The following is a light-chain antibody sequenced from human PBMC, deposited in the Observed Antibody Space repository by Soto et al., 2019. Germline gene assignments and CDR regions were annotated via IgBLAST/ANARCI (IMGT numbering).Light chain of an antibody. CDR2: KAS. CDR3: QHYNSYSEA. V-gene: IGKV1-5*03. J-gene: IGKJ1*01. Sequence: STLSGSVGDRVTITCRASQTISSWLAWYQQKPGKAPKLLIYKASTLKSGVPSRFSGSGSGTEFTLTISSLQPDDFATYYCQHYNSYSEAFGQGTKVDSK. CDR1: QTISSW.